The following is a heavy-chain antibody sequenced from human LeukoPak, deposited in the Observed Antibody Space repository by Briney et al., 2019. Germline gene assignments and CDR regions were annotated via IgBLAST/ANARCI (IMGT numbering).Heavy chain of an antibody. J-gene: IGHJ4*02. V-gene: IGHV3-23*01. CDR3: AKDAHGYGSH. D-gene: IGHD5-12*01. Sequence: GGSLRLSCAASGFTFSNFAMTWVRQAPGKGLEWVSAISGGDSNTYYADSVKGRFTISRDNSKNTLYLQMNSLRAEDTAVYYCAKDAHGYGSHWGQGTLVTVSS. CDR1: GFTFSNFA. CDR2: ISGGDSNT.